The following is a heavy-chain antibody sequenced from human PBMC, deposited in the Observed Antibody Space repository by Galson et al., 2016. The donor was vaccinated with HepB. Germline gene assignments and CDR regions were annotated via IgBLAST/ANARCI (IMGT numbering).Heavy chain of an antibody. CDR3: ARYCTGGVCDTYYYGMDV. CDR2: ISGWGGST. J-gene: IGHJ6*04. CDR1: GFNFNNYA. V-gene: IGHV3-23*01. Sequence: SLRLSCAASGFNFNNYAMSCVGQAPGKGLEWVSAISGWGGSTYYADSVKGRFTISRDTSKNTLCLQMNRLRAEDTALYYYARYCTGGVCDTYYYGMDVWGKGTTVTVSS. D-gene: IGHD2-8*02.